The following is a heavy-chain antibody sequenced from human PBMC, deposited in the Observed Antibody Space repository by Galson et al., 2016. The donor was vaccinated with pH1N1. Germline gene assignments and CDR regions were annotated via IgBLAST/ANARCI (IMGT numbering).Heavy chain of an antibody. D-gene: IGHD2-2*01. CDR3: ARSYCSSTSCYGGSYYYYGMDV. Sequence: SVKVSCKASGYTFTTYGIDWVRQAPGQGLEWMGWINTNTGNPTYAQGFTGRLVFSLDTSVSMAYLQISSLKAEDTAVYYCARSYCSSTSCYGGSYYYYGMDVWGQGTTVTVSS. V-gene: IGHV7-4-1*04. J-gene: IGHJ6*02. CDR2: INTNTGNP. CDR1: GYTFTTYG.